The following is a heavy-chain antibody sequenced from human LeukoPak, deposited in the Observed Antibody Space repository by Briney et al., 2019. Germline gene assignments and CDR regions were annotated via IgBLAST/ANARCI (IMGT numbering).Heavy chain of an antibody. V-gene: IGHV4-61*02. J-gene: IGHJ6*02. Sequence: SQTLSLTCTVSGGSISSGSYYWSWIRQPAGKGLEWIGRIYTSGSTNYNPSLKSRVTISVDTSKNQFSLKLSSVTAAGTAVYYCARSGIAVAGTPPSYYYYYGMDVWGQGTTVTVSS. CDR1: GGSISSGSYY. D-gene: IGHD6-19*01. CDR3: ARSGIAVAGTPPSYYYYYGMDV. CDR2: IYTSGST.